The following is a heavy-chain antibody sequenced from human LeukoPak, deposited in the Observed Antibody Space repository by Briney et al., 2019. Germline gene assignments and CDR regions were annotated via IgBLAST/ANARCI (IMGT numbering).Heavy chain of an antibody. V-gene: IGHV3-23*01. CDR3: VRDDDRPDNGLDY. Sequence: GGSLRLSCAASEFTFSSYGMSWVRQAPGKGLEWVSGISGSGAKTYYADSVKGRVTISRDRTKNTLYLHMNSLRAEDTAVYYCVRDDDRPDNGLDYWGQGTLVTVSS. J-gene: IGHJ4*02. D-gene: IGHD3-22*01. CDR2: ISGSGAKT. CDR1: EFTFSSYG.